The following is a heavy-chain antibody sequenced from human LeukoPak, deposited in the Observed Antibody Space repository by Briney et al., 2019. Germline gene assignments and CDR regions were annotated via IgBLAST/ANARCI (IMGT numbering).Heavy chain of an antibody. Sequence: NASETLSLTYTVSGYSISSGYYWGWIRQPPGKGLEWIGNIYHSGSTFYNPSLKSRVTISVDTSKNQFSLKLSSVTAADTAVYYCARDLDILTGYFDYWGQGTLVTVSS. J-gene: IGHJ4*02. V-gene: IGHV4-38-2*02. CDR2: IYHSGST. D-gene: IGHD3-9*01. CDR1: GYSISSGYY. CDR3: ARDLDILTGYFDY.